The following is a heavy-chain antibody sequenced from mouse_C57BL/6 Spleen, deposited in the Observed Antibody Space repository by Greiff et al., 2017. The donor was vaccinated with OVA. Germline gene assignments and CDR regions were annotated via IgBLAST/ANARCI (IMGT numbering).Heavy chain of an antibody. Sequence: DVMLVESGGDLVKPGGSLKLSCAASGFTFSSYGMSWVRQTPDKRLEWVATISSGGSYTYYPDSVKGRFTISRDNAKNTLYLQMSSLNSEDTAMYYCASRTGTGCAYWGQGTLVTVSA. D-gene: IGHD4-1*01. CDR1: GFTFSSYG. CDR2: ISSGGSYT. V-gene: IGHV5-6*02. CDR3: ASRTGTGCAY. J-gene: IGHJ3*01.